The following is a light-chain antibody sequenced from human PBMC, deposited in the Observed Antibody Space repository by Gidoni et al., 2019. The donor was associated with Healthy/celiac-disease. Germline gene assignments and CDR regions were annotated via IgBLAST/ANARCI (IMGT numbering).Light chain of an antibody. V-gene: IGKV1-39*01. CDR1: QSISSY. CDR2: AAS. Sequence: QMTQSPSSLSASVGDRVTITCRASQSISSYLNWYQQKPGKAPKLLIYAASSLQSGVPSRFSGSGSGTDFTLTISSLQPEDFATYYCQQSYSTPLTFGGGTKVEIK. J-gene: IGKJ4*01. CDR3: QQSYSTPLT.